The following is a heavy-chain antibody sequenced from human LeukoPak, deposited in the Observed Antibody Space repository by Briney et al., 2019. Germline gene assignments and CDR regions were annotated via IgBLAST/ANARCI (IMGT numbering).Heavy chain of an antibody. CDR3: ARFGKEPAALPLYGMDV. CDR2: IYYSGST. Sequence: KPSETLSLTCTVSGGSISSYYWSWIRQPPGKGLEWIGYIYYSGSTNYNPSLKSRVTISVDTSKNQFSLKLSSVTAADTAVYYCARFGKEPAALPLYGMDVWGQGTTVTVPS. V-gene: IGHV4-59*12. J-gene: IGHJ6*02. CDR1: GGSISSYY. D-gene: IGHD2-2*01.